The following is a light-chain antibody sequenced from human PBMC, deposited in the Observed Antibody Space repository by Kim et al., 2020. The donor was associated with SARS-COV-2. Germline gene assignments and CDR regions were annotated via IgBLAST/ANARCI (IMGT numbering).Light chain of an antibody. CDR3: QGWDSSTVV. CDR2: RDS. CDR1: NIGSKK. V-gene: IGLV3-9*01. J-gene: IGLJ2*01. Sequence: SYELTQPLSVSVALGQTATITCGGDNIGSKKVHWYQEKPGKAPVLVIYRDSNRASGIPERFSGSKSGNTAILTISRAQAGDEADYYCQGWDSSTVVLGGGTRRTV.